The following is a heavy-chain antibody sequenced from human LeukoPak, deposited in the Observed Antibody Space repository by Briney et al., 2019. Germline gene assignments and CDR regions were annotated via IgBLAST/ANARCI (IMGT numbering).Heavy chain of an antibody. V-gene: IGHV1-69*05. CDR3: ARDKEGHDYSKTPYNWFDP. CDR2: IIPIFGTA. J-gene: IGHJ5*02. Sequence: GASVKVSCKASGGTFSSYAISWVRQAPGQGLEWMGGIIPIFGTANYAQKFQGRVTITTDESTSTAYMELSSLRSEDTAVYYCARDKEGHDYSKTPYNWFDPWGQGTLVTVSS. D-gene: IGHD4-11*01. CDR1: GGTFSSYA.